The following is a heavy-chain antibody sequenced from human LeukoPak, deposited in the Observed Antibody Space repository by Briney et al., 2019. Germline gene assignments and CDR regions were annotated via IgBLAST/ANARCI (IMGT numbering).Heavy chain of an antibody. J-gene: IGHJ4*02. CDR2: ISYDGSNK. V-gene: IGHV3-30*04. CDR3: AKVTYGSGTYGAFDY. D-gene: IGHD3-10*01. CDR1: GFTFSSYA. Sequence: GGSLRLSCAASGFTFSSYAMHWVRQAPGKGLEWVAVISYDGSNKYYADSVKGRFTISRDNSKNTLYLQMNSLRAEDTAVYYCAKVTYGSGTYGAFDYWGQGTLVTVSS.